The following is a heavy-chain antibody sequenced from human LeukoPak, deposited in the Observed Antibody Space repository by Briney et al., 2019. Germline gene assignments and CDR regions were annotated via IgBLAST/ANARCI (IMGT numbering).Heavy chain of an antibody. Sequence: ASETLSLTCTVSGYSISSGYYWGWIRQPPGKGLEWIGSIYHSGSTYYNPSLKSRVTISVDTSKNQFSLKLSSVTAADTAVYYCARVVQPLTTFDYWGQGTLVTVSS. D-gene: IGHD1-1*01. CDR1: GYSISSGYY. V-gene: IGHV4-38-2*02. J-gene: IGHJ4*02. CDR2: IYHSGST. CDR3: ARVVQPLTTFDY.